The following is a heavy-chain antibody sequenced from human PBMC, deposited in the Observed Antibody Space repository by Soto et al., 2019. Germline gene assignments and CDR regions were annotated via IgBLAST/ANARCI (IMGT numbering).Heavy chain of an antibody. J-gene: IGHJ6*03. CDR2: ISSSSSYI. D-gene: IGHD6-6*01. CDR1: GFTFSSYS. CDR3: ARAARPWLYYYYMDV. Sequence: EVQLVESGGGPVKPGGSLRLSCAASGFTFSSYSMNWVRQAPGKGLEWVSSISSSSSYIYYADSVKGRFTISRDNAKNSLYLQMNSLRAEDTAVYYCARAARPWLYYYYMDVWGKGTAVTVSS. V-gene: IGHV3-21*01.